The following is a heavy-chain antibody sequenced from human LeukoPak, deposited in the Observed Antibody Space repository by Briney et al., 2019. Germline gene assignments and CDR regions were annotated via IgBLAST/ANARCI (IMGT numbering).Heavy chain of an antibody. D-gene: IGHD1-26*01. V-gene: IGHV1-46*01. Sequence: ASVKVSCKASGYIFTSFYMHWVRQAPGQGLEWMGIINPSGGNTGYAQKFQGRVTMTRDTSTSTVYMELSSLRSEDTAVYYCAKDQRWESPHYLDSWGQGTLVTVSS. CDR3: AKDQRWESPHYLDS. CDR1: GYIFTSFY. CDR2: INPSGGNT. J-gene: IGHJ4*02.